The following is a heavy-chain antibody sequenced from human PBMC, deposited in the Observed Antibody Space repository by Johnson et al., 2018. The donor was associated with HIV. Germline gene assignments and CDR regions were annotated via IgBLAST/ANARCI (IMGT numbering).Heavy chain of an antibody. CDR3: GRESTGAGTAFDI. J-gene: IGHJ3*02. CDR2: ISGSGGST. Sequence: VQLVESGGGVVQPGRSLRLACAASGFTFTYYAMSWVRQAPGKGLEWVSGISGSGGSTYSADSVKGRFTISRDNSKNTLFLQLNSLRAEDTAVYYCGRESTGAGTAFDIWGQGTMVTVSS. V-gene: IGHV3-23*04. D-gene: IGHD2-8*02. CDR1: GFTFTYYA.